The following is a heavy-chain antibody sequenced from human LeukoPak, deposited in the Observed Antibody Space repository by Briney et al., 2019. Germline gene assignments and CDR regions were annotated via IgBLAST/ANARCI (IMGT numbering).Heavy chain of an antibody. CDR3: TALAGAEVTNWFDP. V-gene: IGHV4-31*03. CDR2: IYYSGST. J-gene: IGHJ5*02. Sequence: SQTLSLTCTASGGSISSGGYYWSWIRQHPGKGLEWLGHIYYSGSTYYNPSLKSRVTISVDTSKNQFSLKLSSVTAADTAVYYCTALAGAEVTNWFDPWGQGTLVTVSS. CDR1: GGSISSGGYY. D-gene: IGHD1-26*01.